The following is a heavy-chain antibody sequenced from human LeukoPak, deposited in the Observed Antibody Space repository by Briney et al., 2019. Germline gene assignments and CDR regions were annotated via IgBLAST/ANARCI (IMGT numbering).Heavy chain of an antibody. CDR3: AAMTSGAVSFDD. V-gene: IGHV1-24*01. CDR1: GYTFSELS. Sequence: ASVKVSCKVSGYTFSELSIHWVRQAPGKGLEWMGGLDREDGEVIYAQKLQGRFIMTEDTSTDTAFMELSSLRSDDTAVYYCAAMTSGAVSFDDRGQGTLLIVSA. J-gene: IGHJ4*02. CDR2: LDREDGEV. D-gene: IGHD3-3*01.